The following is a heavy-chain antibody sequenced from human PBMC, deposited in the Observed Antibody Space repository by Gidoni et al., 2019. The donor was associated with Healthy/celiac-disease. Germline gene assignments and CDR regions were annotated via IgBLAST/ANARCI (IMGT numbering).Heavy chain of an antibody. Sequence: QVQLQESGPGLVKPSQTLSLTCTVSGGSISSGGYDGSWIRQHPGKGLEWIGYIYYSGSTYYNPSLKRRVTISVDTSKNQFSLKLSSVTAADTAVYYCARDGSAGETTVVADYYGMDVWGQGTTVTVSS. D-gene: IGHD4-17*01. V-gene: IGHV4-31*03. CDR3: ARDGSAGETTVVADYYGMDV. CDR2: IYYSGST. J-gene: IGHJ6*02. CDR1: GGSISSGGYD.